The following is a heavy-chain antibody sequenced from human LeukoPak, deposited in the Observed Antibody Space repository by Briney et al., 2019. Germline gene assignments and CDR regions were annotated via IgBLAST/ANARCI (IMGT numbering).Heavy chain of an antibody. J-gene: IGHJ4*02. D-gene: IGHD2-21*02. V-gene: IGHV5-51*01. CDR3: ARTAAYCGGDCYSSEFDY. CDR1: GYSFTSYW. CDR2: IYPGDSDT. Sequence: GESLKISCKGSGYSFTSYWIGWVRQMPGKGLEWMGIIYPGDSDTRYSPSFQGQVTISADKSISTAYLQWSSLKASDTAMYYCARTAAYCGGDCYSSEFDYWGQGTLVTVSS.